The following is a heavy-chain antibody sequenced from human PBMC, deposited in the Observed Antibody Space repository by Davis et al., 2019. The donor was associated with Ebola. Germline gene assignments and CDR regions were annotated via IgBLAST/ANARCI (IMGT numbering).Heavy chain of an antibody. D-gene: IGHD2-15*01. CDR2: IYPGDSDT. CDR1: GYSFTNYW. CDR3: ARRGGYCSGGSCYSSNFDY. J-gene: IGHJ4*02. Sequence: CKGSGYSFTNYWIGWVRQMPGKGLEWLGIIYPGDSDTRYSPSFQGQVTISADKSISTAYLQWSSLKASDTAMYYCARRGGYCSGGSCYSSNFDYWGQGTLVTVSS. V-gene: IGHV5-51*01.